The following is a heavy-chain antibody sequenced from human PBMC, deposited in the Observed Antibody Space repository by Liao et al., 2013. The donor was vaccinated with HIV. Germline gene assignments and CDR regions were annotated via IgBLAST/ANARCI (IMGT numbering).Heavy chain of an antibody. CDR2: ISSSGNT. J-gene: IGHJ5*01. V-gene: IGHV4-61*02. Sequence: QVQLRVSGPGLVRPSETLSLSCTVSGGSISGGDNFWTWIRQPAGRGLEWIGRISSSGNTDYNPSLKSRVTISIDTSMSQFSLKLTSVTVADSAVYYCARDRESGGRPHNWFDPWGQGTLVTVSA. CDR1: GGSISGGDNF. CDR3: ARDRESGGRPHNWFDP. D-gene: IGHD2-15*01.